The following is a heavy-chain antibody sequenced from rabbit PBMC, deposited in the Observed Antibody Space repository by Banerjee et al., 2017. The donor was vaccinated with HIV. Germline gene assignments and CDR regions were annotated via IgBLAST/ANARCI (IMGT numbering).Heavy chain of an antibody. V-gene: IGHV1S40*01. Sequence: QSLEESGGDLVKPGASLTLTCTASGFSFSSNYWLCWVRQAPGKGLEWIACIGAGSGSAYYATWAKGRFTISKTSSTTVTLQITSLTAADTATYFCARDAGYAGSNLWGQGTLVTVS. D-gene: IGHD4-2*01. CDR2: IGAGSGSA. J-gene: IGHJ4*01. CDR1: GFSFSSNYW. CDR3: ARDAGYAGSNL.